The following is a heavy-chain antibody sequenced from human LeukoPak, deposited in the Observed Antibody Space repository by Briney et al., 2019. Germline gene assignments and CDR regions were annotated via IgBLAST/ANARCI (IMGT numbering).Heavy chain of an antibody. J-gene: IGHJ3*02. V-gene: IGHV4-34*01. D-gene: IGHD3-22*01. CDR2: INNSGST. CDR1: GGSFSGYY. CDR3: ARTYYYDSSGYPLAAFYI. Sequence: SETLSLTCAVYGGSFSGYYWSWLRQPPGKGLEWIGEINNSGSTNYNPSLKSRVTISVDTSKNQFSLKLSSVTAADTAVYYCARTYYYDSSGYPLAAFYIWGQGTMVTVSS.